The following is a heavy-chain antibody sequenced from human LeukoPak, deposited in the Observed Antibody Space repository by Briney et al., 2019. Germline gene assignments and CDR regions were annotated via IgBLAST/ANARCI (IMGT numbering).Heavy chain of an antibody. J-gene: IGHJ6*03. V-gene: IGHV3-13*01. Sequence: PGGSLRLSCAASGFTFSSYDMHWVRQATGKGLEWVSAIGTAGDTYYANSVKGRFTISRDNSKNTLYLQMNSLRAEDTAVYYCAKEGPRDIVVVPAAPTAYYYYYMDVWGKGTTVTVSS. CDR2: IGTAGDT. CDR1: GFTFSSYD. D-gene: IGHD2-2*01. CDR3: AKEGPRDIVVVPAAPTAYYYYYMDV.